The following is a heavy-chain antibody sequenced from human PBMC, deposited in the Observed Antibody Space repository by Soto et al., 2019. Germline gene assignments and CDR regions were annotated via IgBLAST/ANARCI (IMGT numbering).Heavy chain of an antibody. D-gene: IGHD6-13*01. V-gene: IGHV1-2*02. Sequence: ASVKVSCKASGYTFTNYHMHWVRQAPGQGLEWMGWMNPRSGGTKYAQAFQARFTMTRDTSTNTAYMDLARLQFDDTAVYYCARGGFSSSWRLDYWGQGTLVTVSS. CDR1: GYTFTNYH. CDR3: ARGGFSSSWRLDY. J-gene: IGHJ4*02. CDR2: MNPRSGGT.